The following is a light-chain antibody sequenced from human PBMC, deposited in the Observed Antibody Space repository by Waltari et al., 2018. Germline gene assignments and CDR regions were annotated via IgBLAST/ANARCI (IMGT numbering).Light chain of an antibody. CDR1: QSVSYNF. CDR3: QQYDGVVLT. J-gene: IGKJ4*01. CDR2: GAS. Sequence: EIVLTQSPGTLSLSPGERANLSCRASQSVSYNFLNWYQQKPGQAPTLLIHGASSRATGIPDRFSGSGSGTDFTLTISRLEPEDFAVYYCQQYDGVVLTFGGGTKVEI. V-gene: IGKV3-20*01.